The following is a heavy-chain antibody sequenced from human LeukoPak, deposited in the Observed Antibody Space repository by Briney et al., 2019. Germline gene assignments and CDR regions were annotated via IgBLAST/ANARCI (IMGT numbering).Heavy chain of an antibody. D-gene: IGHD1-26*01. CDR1: GFTFSDYY. Sequence: GGSLRLSCAASGFTFSDYYMSWIRQAPGKGLEWVSYISSSSSYTNYADSVKGRFTISRDNAKNSLYLQMNRLRAEDTAVYYCARDFLHLAGSGSYYYPLDYWGQGTLVTVSS. V-gene: IGHV3-11*05. CDR2: ISSSSSYT. J-gene: IGHJ4*02. CDR3: ARDFLHLAGSGSYYYPLDY.